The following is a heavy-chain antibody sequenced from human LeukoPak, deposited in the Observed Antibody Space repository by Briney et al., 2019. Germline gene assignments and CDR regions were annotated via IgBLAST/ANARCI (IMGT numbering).Heavy chain of an antibody. CDR2: INPNSGGT. CDR3: ARASSYGDYDSASY. CDR1: GYTFTGYY. J-gene: IGHJ4*02. V-gene: IGHV1-2*02. D-gene: IGHD4-17*01. Sequence: ASVKVSCKASGYTFTGYYMHWVRQAPGQGLEWMGWINPNSGGTNYAQKFQGRVTMTRDTSISTAYMELSRLRPDDTAVYYCARASSYGDYDSASYWGQGTLVTVSS.